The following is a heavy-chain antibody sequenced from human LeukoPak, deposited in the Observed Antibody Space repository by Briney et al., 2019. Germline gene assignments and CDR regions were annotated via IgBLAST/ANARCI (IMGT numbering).Heavy chain of an antibody. CDR1: GFTVSSNY. CDR3: ARQVVVITSYFDL. CDR2: IYSGGST. J-gene: IGHJ2*01. Sequence: PGGSLRLSCAASGFTVSSNYMSWVRQAPGKGLEWVSVIYSGGSTYYADSVKGRFTISRDNSKNTLYLQMNSLRAEDTVVYYCARQVVVITSYFDLWGRGTLVTVSS. D-gene: IGHD3-22*01. V-gene: IGHV3-53*01.